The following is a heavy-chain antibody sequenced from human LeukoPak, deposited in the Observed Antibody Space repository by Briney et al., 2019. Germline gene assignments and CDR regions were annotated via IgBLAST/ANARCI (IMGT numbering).Heavy chain of an antibody. CDR2: IYYSGST. J-gene: IGHJ6*02. CDR3: ARWRNYYGSGSYYYYYYGMDV. D-gene: IGHD3-10*01. CDR1: GGSISSSSYY. Sequence: SETLSLTCTVSGGSISSSSYYWGWIRQPPGKGLEWIGSIYYSGSTYYNPSLKSRVTISVDTSKNQFSLKLSSVTAADTAVYYCARWRNYYGSGSYYYYYYGMDVWGQGTTVTVSS. V-gene: IGHV4-39*01.